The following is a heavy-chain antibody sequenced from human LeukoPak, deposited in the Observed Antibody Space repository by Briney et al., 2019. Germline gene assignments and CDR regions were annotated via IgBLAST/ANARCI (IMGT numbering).Heavy chain of an antibody. D-gene: IGHD3-10*01. J-gene: IGHJ6*02. Sequence: GGSLRLSCAASGFTFSNSWMSWVRQAPGKGLEWVAVIADDGSNKYYADSVKGRFTISRDNSKNTLFLQMNSLRAEDTAVYYCARGEYYFGSGSPLYYYYGMDVWGQGTTVTVSS. CDR3: ARGEYYFGSGSPLYYYYGMDV. CDR2: IADDGSNK. V-gene: IGHV3-30-3*01. CDR1: GFTFSNSW.